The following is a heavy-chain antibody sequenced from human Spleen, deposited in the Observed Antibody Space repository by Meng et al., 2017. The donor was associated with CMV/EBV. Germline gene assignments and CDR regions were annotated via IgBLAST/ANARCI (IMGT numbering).Heavy chain of an antibody. CDR2: IYYDGSNK. J-gene: IGHJ4*02. D-gene: IGHD6-19*01. V-gene: IGHV3-33*06. CDR3: AKERAKYIGTGWIFDY. CDR1: GFTFNSYG. Sequence: SGFTFNSYGMHWVRQAPGKGLEWVAVIYYDGSNKYYADSVKGRFTISRDNSKNTLSLQMNSLRAEDTALYYCAKERAKYIGTGWIFDYWGQGTLVTVSS.